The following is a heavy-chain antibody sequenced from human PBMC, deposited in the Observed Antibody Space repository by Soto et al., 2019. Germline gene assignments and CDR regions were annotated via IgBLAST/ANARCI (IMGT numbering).Heavy chain of an antibody. CDR3: AKEVWGLFTFGRPLDN. D-gene: IGHD3-16*01. Sequence: QAHLVESGGRVVQPGRSLRLSCAASGFNFSKFGMYWVRQAPGKGLEWVAVIWYDGSQKYYADSVKGRFTISRDNSNNTLYLQMSSLSAEDKAVYYCAKEVWGLFTFGRPLDNWGHGTLVTVSS. J-gene: IGHJ4*01. CDR2: IWYDGSQK. V-gene: IGHV3-33*07. CDR1: GFNFSKFG.